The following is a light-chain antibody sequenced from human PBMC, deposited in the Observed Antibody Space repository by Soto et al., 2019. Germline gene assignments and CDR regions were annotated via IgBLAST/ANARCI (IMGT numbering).Light chain of an antibody. CDR1: SSNIGAGYD. V-gene: IGLV1-40*01. J-gene: IGLJ3*02. CDR2: GNS. Sequence: VLTQPPSVSGAPGQRVTISCTGSSSNIGAGYDVHWYQQLPGTAPKLLIYGNSNRPSGVPDRYSGSKSGTSASLAITGLQAEDEADYYCQSYDSSLSGWVFGGGTKLTVL. CDR3: QSYDSSLSGWV.